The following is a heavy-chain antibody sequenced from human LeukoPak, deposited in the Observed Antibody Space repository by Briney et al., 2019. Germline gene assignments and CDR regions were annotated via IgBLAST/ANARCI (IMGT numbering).Heavy chain of an antibody. CDR2: TSYDGNNK. CDR3: ARDSSTSIFSLNAFDI. J-gene: IGHJ3*02. V-gene: IGHV3-30*04. CDR1: GFTFSIYT. Sequence: PGGSLRLSCAASGFTFSIYTMHWVRQAPGKGLEWVAVTSYDGNNKKYADSVKGRFTISRDNSKNTLYLQMNSLRAEDTAVFYCARDSSTSIFSLNAFDIRGQGTMVTVSS. D-gene: IGHD2-2*01.